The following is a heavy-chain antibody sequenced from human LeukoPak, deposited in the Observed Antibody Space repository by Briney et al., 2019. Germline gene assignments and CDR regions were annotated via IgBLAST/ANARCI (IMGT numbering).Heavy chain of an antibody. CDR2: FDPEDGET. V-gene: IGHV1-24*01. Sequence: GASVKVSCKVSGYTLTELSMHWVRQAPGKGLEWMGGFDPEDGETIYAQKLQGRVTMTTDTSTSTAYMELRSLRSDDTAVYYCARYLPHYYDSSGYNNWFDPWGQGTLVTVSS. D-gene: IGHD3-22*01. J-gene: IGHJ5*02. CDR3: ARYLPHYYDSSGYNNWFDP. CDR1: GYTLTELS.